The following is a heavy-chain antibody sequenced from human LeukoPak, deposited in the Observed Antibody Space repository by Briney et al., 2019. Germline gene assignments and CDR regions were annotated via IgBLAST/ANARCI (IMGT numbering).Heavy chain of an antibody. Sequence: PGGSLRLSCAASGFTFSSYEMNWVRQAPGKGLEYVSAISSNGGSTYYADSVKGRFTISRDNSKNTLYLQMSSLRAEDTAVYYCLKGYCSSISCYGDYWGQGTLVTVSS. CDR3: LKGYCSSISCYGDY. CDR1: GFTFSSYE. J-gene: IGHJ4*02. CDR2: ISSNGGST. D-gene: IGHD2-2*01. V-gene: IGHV3-64D*09.